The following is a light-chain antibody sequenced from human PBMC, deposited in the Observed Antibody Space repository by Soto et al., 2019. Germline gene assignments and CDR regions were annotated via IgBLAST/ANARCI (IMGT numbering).Light chain of an antibody. CDR1: SSNIGAGRD. CDR2: GNN. J-gene: IGLJ1*01. V-gene: IGLV1-40*01. CDR3: QSFDSSLSAYV. Sequence: QSVLPQPPSVSGAPGEVVTISCTGSSSNIGAGRDVHWYQQLPGTAPRLLIYGNNSRPSGVPDRFSASKSGTSASLAITGLQAEDEADFYCQSFDSSLSAYVFGTGTKVTVL.